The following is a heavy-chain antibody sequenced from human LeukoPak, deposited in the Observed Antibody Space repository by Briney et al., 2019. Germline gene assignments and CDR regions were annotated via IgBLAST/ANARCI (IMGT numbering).Heavy chain of an antibody. CDR3: ARSYYYDSSASGYIPDY. CDR1: GGTFSSYA. Sequence: SVKVSCKASGGTFSSYAISWVRQAPGQGLEWMGRIIPILGIANYAQKFQGRVTITADKSTSTAYMELSSLRSEDTAVYYCARSYYYDSSASGYIPDYWGQGTLVTVSS. J-gene: IGHJ4*02. V-gene: IGHV1-69*04. CDR2: IIPILGIA. D-gene: IGHD3-22*01.